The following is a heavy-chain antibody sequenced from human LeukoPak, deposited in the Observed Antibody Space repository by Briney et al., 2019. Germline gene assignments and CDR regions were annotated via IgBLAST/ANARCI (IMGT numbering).Heavy chain of an antibody. CDR2: IDPDGSGK. D-gene: IGHD5-18*01. Sequence: GGSLRLSCAASGFSLRDYWMSWVRQAPGKGLEWVAAIDPDGSGKTYVDSVKGRFTISRDNAQQSLYLQMDTLTAEDTAVYYCARGLSPGRGYSHYFPFDYWGQGTLVTVSS. CDR3: ARGLSPGRGYSHYFPFDY. CDR1: GFSLRDYW. V-gene: IGHV3-7*03. J-gene: IGHJ4*02.